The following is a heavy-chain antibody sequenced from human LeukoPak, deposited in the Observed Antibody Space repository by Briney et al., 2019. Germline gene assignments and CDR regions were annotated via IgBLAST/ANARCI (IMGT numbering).Heavy chain of an antibody. D-gene: IGHD3-3*01. Sequence: SETLSLTCTVSGGSISSYYWSWIRQPPGKGLEWIGYIYYSGSTNHNPSLKSRVTISVDTSKNQFSLKLSSVTAADTAVYYCAREYYGNDYWGQGTLVTVSS. CDR2: IYYSGST. V-gene: IGHV4-59*01. CDR1: GGSISSYY. J-gene: IGHJ4*02. CDR3: AREYYGNDY.